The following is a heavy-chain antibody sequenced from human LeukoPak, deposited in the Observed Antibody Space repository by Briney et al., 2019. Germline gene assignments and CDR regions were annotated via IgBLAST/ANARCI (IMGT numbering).Heavy chain of an antibody. D-gene: IGHD6-13*01. CDR3: ARGFKLYSSSWYTWFDP. V-gene: IGHV1-8*03. J-gene: IGHJ5*02. CDR1: GYTFTSYD. CDR2: MNPNSGNT. Sequence: ASVKVSCKASGYTFTSYDINWVRQATGQGLEWMGWMNPNSGNTGYAQKFQGRVTITRNTSISTAYMELSSLRSEDTAVYYCARGFKLYSSSWYTWFDPWGQGTLVTVSS.